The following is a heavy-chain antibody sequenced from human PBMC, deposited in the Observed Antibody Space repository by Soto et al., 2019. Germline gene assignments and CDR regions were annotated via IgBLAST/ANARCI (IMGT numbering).Heavy chain of an antibody. CDR1: GGSISSGGYY. V-gene: IGHV4-31*03. CDR2: IYYSGST. D-gene: IGHD3-3*01. CDR3: ARVHHDFWSGYYVIDYFDY. J-gene: IGHJ4*02. Sequence: QVQLQESGPGLVKPSQTLSLTCTVSGGSISSGGYYWSWIRQHPGKGLEWIGYIYYSGSTYYNPSLKSRVTISVDTSKNQFSLKLSSVTAADTAVYYGARVHHDFWSGYYVIDYFDYWGQGTLVTVSS.